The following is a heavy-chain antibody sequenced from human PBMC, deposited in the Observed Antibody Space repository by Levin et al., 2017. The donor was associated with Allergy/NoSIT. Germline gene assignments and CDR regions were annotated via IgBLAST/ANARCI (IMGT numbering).Heavy chain of an antibody. D-gene: IGHD3-16*02. Sequence: GGSLRLSCAASGFTFSSYGMHWVRQAPGKGLEWVAVIWYDGSNKYYADSVKGRFTISRDNSKNTLYLQMNSLRAEDTAVYYCARGYDYIWGSYRFLDAFDSWGQGTMVTVSS. CDR3: ARGYDYIWGSYRFLDAFDS. J-gene: IGHJ3*02. CDR2: IWYDGSNK. CDR1: GFTFSSYG. V-gene: IGHV3-33*01.